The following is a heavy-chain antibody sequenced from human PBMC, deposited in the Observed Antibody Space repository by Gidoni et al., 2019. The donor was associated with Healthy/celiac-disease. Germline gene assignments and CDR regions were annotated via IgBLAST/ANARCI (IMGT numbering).Heavy chain of an antibody. CDR3: ARHQTPGDAFDI. J-gene: IGHJ3*02. Sequence: QLQLQESGPGLVKPSETLSLTCTVSGGSISSSSYYWGWIRQPPGKGLEWIGSIYYSGSTYYNPSLKSRVTISVDTSKNQFSLKLSSVTAADTAVYYCARHQTPGDAFDIWGQGTMVTVSS. CDR2: IYYSGST. CDR1: GGSISSSSYY. V-gene: IGHV4-39*01.